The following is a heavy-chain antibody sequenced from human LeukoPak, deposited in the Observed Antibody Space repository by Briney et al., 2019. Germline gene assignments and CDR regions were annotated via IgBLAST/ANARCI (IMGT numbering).Heavy chain of an antibody. CDR2: IYYSGST. Sequence: SETLSLTCTVSGGSISSFYWTWIRQPPGKGLEWIGYIYYSGSTNYNPSLESRVTISVDTSNNQFSLKVSSVTAADTAVYYCARGEFQGSCLVSEYFQHWGQGTLVTVSS. CDR3: ARGEFQGSCLVSEYFQH. V-gene: IGHV4-59*01. CDR1: GGSISSFY. D-gene: IGHD1-26*01. J-gene: IGHJ1*01.